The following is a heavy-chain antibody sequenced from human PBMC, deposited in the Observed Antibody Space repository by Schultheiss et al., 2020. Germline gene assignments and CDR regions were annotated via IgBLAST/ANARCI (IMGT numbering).Heavy chain of an antibody. CDR1: GFTFSSYA. D-gene: IGHD4-11*01. CDR2: ISGSGGST. V-gene: IGHV3-23*01. CDR3: AKGGGTTVTTADWFDP. Sequence: GGSLRLSCAASGFTFSSYAMSWVRQAPGKGLEWVSAISGSGGSTYYADSVKGRFTISRDNSKNTLYLQMNSLRAEDTAVYYCAKGGGTTVTTADWFDPWGKGTLVTVSS. J-gene: IGHJ5*02.